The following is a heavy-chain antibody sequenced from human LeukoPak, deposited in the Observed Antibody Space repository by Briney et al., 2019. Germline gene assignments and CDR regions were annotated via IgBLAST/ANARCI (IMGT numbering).Heavy chain of an antibody. CDR2: IYYSGST. Sequence: SETLSLTCTVSGGSISSYYWSWIRQPPGKGLEWIGYIYYSGSTNYNPSLKSRVTISVDTSKNQFSLMLSSVTAADTAVYYCARGRVRYSSSMGFDYWGQGTLVTVSS. CDR3: ARGRVRYSSSMGFDY. D-gene: IGHD6-6*01. J-gene: IGHJ4*02. V-gene: IGHV4-59*01. CDR1: GGSISSYY.